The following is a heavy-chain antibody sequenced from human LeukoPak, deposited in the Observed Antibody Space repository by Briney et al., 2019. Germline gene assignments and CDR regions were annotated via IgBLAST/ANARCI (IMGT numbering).Heavy chain of an antibody. CDR3: AREFTGYGNTDY. CDR2: IYSGGST. D-gene: IGHD5-12*01. J-gene: IGHJ4*02. Sequence: GGSLRLSCVVSGFTVTSNYMNWVRQAPGKGLEWVSVIYSGGSTYYADSVKGRFTISRDTSKSTVFLQMNRLRADDTAVYYCAREFTGYGNTDYWGQGTLVTVSS. CDR1: GFTVTSNY. V-gene: IGHV3-53*01.